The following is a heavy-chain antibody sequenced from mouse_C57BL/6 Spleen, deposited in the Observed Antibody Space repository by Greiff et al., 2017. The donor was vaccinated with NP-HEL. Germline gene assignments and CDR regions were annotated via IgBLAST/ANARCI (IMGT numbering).Heavy chain of an antibody. CDR2: ISDGGSYT. CDR3: ARDSSGRRYFDY. Sequence: EVKLVESGGGLVKPGGSLKLSCAASGFTFSSYAMSWVRQTPEKRLEWVATISDGGSYTYYPDNVKGRFTISRDNAKNNLYLQMSHLKSEDTAMYYCARDSSGRRYFDYWGQGTTLTVSS. CDR1: GFTFSSYA. J-gene: IGHJ2*01. D-gene: IGHD3-2*02. V-gene: IGHV5-4*01.